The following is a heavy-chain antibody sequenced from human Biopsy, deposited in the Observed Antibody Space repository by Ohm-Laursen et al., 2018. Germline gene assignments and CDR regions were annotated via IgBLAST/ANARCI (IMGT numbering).Heavy chain of an antibody. D-gene: IGHD5/OR15-5a*01. CDR1: GFSFSSYN. Sequence: SLRLSCSAPGFSFSSYNMHWVRQAPGKGLEWVAAIYNDGINEYYADSVKGRFTISRDDSKNTLYLQMNSLRVEDTAVFYCARDLRGHWFFDLWGRGTLVTVSS. V-gene: IGHV3-33*01. CDR2: IYNDGINE. J-gene: IGHJ2*01. CDR3: ARDLRGHWFFDL.